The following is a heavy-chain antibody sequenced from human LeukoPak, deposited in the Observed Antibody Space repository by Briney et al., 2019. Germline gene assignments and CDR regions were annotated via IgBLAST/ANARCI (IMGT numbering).Heavy chain of an antibody. J-gene: IGHJ3*02. V-gene: IGHV4-59*01. D-gene: IGHD6-13*01. CDR2: IYYSGST. CDR1: GGSISSYY. Sequence: SETLSLTCTVSGGSISSYYWSWIRQPPGNGLEWIGYIYYSGSTNYNPSLKSRVTISVDTSKNQFSLKLSSVTAADTAVYYCARGGGSSWFPPAFDIWGQGTMVTVSS. CDR3: ARGGGSSWFPPAFDI.